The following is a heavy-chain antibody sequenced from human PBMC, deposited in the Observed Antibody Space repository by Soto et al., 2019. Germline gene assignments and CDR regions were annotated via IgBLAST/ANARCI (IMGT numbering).Heavy chain of an antibody. CDR1: GVAFSFYS. D-gene: IGHD6-19*01. V-gene: IGHV3-23*01. Sequence: EVALLESGGGLVQPGGSLRLSCEVSGVAFSFYSMSWVRQAPGKGLEWVASISGNGATTYYAASGKGRFTFSRDNSKNTVHLQMNSLRGEDTVVYYCAKDRGGFTSGWEFFDFWGQGTLVTVSS. CDR3: AKDRGGFTSGWEFFDF. J-gene: IGHJ4*02. CDR2: ISGNGATT.